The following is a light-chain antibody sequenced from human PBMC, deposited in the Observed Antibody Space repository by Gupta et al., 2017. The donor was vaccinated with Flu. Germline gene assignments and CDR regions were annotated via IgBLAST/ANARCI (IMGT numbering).Light chain of an antibody. J-gene: IGLJ2*01. CDR1: SSDVGGYNY. CDR2: EVS. CDR3: SSYTSSSTQVV. Sequence: QSALPQPASVYGSPGQSITIPCTGTSSDVGGYNYVSWYQQHPGKAPKLMIYEVSNRPSGVSNRFSGSKSGNTASLTISGLQAEDEADYYCSSYTSSSTQVVFGGGTKLTVL. V-gene: IGLV2-14*01.